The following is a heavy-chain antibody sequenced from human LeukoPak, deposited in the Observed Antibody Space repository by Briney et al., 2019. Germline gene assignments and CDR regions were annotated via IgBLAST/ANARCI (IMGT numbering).Heavy chain of an antibody. Sequence: GGSLRLSCAASGFTFSSYAMSWVRQAPGKGLEWVSAISGSGGSTYYADSVKGRFTISRDNSKNTLYLQMNSLRAEDTAVYYCAKSHYGILTGYYTVYFDYWGQGTLVTVSS. V-gene: IGHV3-23*01. CDR1: GFTFSSYA. D-gene: IGHD3-9*01. CDR2: ISGSGGST. CDR3: AKSHYGILTGYYTVYFDY. J-gene: IGHJ4*02.